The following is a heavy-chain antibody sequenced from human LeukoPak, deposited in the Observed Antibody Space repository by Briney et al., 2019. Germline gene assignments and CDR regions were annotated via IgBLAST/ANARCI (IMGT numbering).Heavy chain of an antibody. D-gene: IGHD6-13*01. CDR2: IYSGGST. CDR1: GFTVGSNY. V-gene: IGHV3-66*01. Sequence: GGSLRLSCAASGFTVGSNYMSWVRQAPGKGLEWVSVIYSGGSTYYADSVKGRFTISRDNSKNTLYLQMNSLRAEDTAVYYCARDRSSSWFYYWGQGTLVTVSS. J-gene: IGHJ4*02. CDR3: ARDRSSSWFYY.